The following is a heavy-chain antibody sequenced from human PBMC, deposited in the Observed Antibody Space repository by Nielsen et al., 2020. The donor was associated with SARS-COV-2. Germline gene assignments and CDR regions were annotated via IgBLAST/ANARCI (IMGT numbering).Heavy chain of an antibody. D-gene: IGHD3-10*01. Sequence: SVKVSCKAPGGKLRNSVLSWVRQAPGQGLEWMGGIIPIFGTANYAQKFQGRVTITADESTSTAYMELSSLRSEDTAVYYCARGPSGFSWWGQGTLVTVSS. CDR2: IIPIFGTA. CDR3: ARGPSGFSW. V-gene: IGHV1-69*13. J-gene: IGHJ4*02. CDR1: GGKLRNSV.